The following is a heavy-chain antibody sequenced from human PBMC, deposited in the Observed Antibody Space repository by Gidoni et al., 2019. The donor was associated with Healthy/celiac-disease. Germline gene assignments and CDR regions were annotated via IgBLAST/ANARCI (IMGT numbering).Heavy chain of an antibody. V-gene: IGHV1-2*06. CDR3: ARDPRRVGWAETVNWFDP. D-gene: IGHD1-1*01. J-gene: IGHJ5*02. CDR1: GYTFTCYS. CDR2: INPKSGGK. Sequence: QVQLVQSGAAVKKPGASVKVSCTASGYTFTCYSMHWVRQAPGQGLEWMGRINPKSGGKNNAQKFQGRVTRTRETSISTAYMELSRMRSDDTAVYYCARDPRRVGWAETVNWFDPWGQGTLVTVSS.